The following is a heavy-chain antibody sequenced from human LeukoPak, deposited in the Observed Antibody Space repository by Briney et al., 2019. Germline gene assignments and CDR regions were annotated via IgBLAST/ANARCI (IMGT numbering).Heavy chain of an antibody. CDR2: IYSSGST. CDR3: ASTPLYYYDNSGYYGH. CDR1: GGSFSGYY. Sequence: SETLSLTCAVYGGSFSGYYWNWIRQPPGKGLEWIGYIYSSGSTNYNPSLKSRVTISVDTSKKQFSLKLSSVTAADTAVYFCASTPLYYYDNSGYYGHWGQGTLVTVSS. V-gene: IGHV4-59*01. J-gene: IGHJ4*02. D-gene: IGHD3-22*01.